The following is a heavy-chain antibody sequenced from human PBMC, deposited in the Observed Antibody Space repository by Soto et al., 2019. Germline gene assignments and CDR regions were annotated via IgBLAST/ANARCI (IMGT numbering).Heavy chain of an antibody. CDR2: ISYDGSNK. J-gene: IGHJ4*02. Sequence: GESLKISCAASGFTFSSYAMHWVRQAPGKGLEWVAVISYDGSNKYYADSVKGRFTISRDNSKNTLYLQMNSLRAEDTAVYYCARDPVLAFVAAYYFDYWGQGTLVTVSS. V-gene: IGHV3-30-3*01. CDR1: GFTFSSYA. D-gene: IGHD6-19*01. CDR3: ARDPVLAFVAAYYFDY.